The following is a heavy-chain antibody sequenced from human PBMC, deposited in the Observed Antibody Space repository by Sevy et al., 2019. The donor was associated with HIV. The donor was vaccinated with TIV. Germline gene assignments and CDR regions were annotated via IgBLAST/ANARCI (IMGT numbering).Heavy chain of an antibody. CDR1: GFTFSSYS. CDR2: ISSSSSYI. V-gene: IGHV3-21*01. D-gene: IGHD1-1*01. Sequence: GGSLRLSCAASGFTFSSYSMNWVRQAPGKGLEWVSSISSSSSYIYYADSVKGRFTISRDNAKNSLYLQMKSLRAEDTAVYYCARDLHDGGGAFDIWGQGTMVTVSS. J-gene: IGHJ3*02. CDR3: ARDLHDGGGAFDI.